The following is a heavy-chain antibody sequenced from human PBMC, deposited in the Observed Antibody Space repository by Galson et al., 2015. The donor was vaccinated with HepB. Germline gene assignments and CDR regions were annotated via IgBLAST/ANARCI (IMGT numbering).Heavy chain of an antibody. CDR3: AREGTTGTTVGYYFDY. Sequence: SGYTFTSYYMHWVRQAPGQGLEWMGIINPSGGSTSYAQKFQGRVTMTRDTSTSTVYMELSSLRSEDTAVYYCAREGTTGTTVGYYFDYWGQGTLVTVSS. CDR2: INPSGGST. D-gene: IGHD1-1*01. CDR1: GYTFTSYY. V-gene: IGHV1-46*01. J-gene: IGHJ4*02.